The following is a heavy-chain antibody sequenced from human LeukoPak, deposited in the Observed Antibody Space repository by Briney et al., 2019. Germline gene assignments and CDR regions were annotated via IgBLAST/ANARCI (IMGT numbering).Heavy chain of an antibody. V-gene: IGHV1-2*06. CDR1: GYTFTGYY. J-gene: IGHJ4*02. D-gene: IGHD6-13*01. Sequence: ASVKVSCKASGYTFTGYYMHWVRQAPGQGLDWMGRINPNSGGTNYAQKFQGRVTMTRDTSISTAYMELSRLRSDDTAVYYCARDLARIAAAGRDYWGQGTLVTVSS. CDR2: INPNSGGT. CDR3: ARDLARIAAAGRDY.